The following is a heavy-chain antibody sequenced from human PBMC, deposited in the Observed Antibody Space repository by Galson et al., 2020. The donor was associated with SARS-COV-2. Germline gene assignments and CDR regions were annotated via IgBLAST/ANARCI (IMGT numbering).Heavy chain of an antibody. CDR1: GFTFSHHD. Sequence: GGSLRLSCAASGFTFSHHDMFWVRQPTGKGLEWVPSIGIAGDTYYSDSVNGRFTISRENAKSSLFLQMNSLRAGDTALYFCARGVPHSNSLHWYFDLWGRGTLVTVSS. J-gene: IGHJ2*01. CDR3: ARGVPHSNSLHWYFDL. V-gene: IGHV3-13*01. CDR2: IGIAGDT. D-gene: IGHD2-15*01.